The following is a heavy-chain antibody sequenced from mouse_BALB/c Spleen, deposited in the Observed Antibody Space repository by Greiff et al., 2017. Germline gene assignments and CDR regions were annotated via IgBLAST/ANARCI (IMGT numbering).Heavy chain of an antibody. D-gene: IGHD1-1*01. CDR2: ISSGGSYT. V-gene: IGHV5-9-4*01. J-gene: IGHJ2*01. Sequence: EVKLMESGGGLVKPGGSLKLSCAASGFTFSSYAMSWVRQSPEKRLEWVAEISSGGSYTYYPDTVTGRFTISRDNAKNTLYLEMSSLRSEDTAMYYCARKENYYGSSYFDHWGQGTTLTVSS. CDR3: ARKENYYGSSYFDH. CDR1: GFTFSSYA.